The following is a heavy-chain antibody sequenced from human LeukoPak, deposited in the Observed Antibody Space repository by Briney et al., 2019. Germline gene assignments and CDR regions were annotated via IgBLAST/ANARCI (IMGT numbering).Heavy chain of an antibody. Sequence: PGGSLRLSCAASGFTFISYWMSWVRQAPGKGLEWVADIKQDGSEKYYVDSVKGRFTISRDNAKNSLYLQMNSLRAEDTAVYYCARGSGAVADYYYYMEVWGKGTTVTVSS. CDR1: GFTFISYW. CDR2: IKQDGSEK. D-gene: IGHD6-19*01. V-gene: IGHV3-7*01. CDR3: ARGSGAVADYYYYMEV. J-gene: IGHJ6*03.